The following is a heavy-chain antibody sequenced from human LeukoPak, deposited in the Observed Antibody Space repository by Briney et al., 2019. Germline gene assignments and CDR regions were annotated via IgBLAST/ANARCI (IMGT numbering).Heavy chain of an antibody. CDR3: ARARYSYPFDY. V-gene: IGHV4-59*01. J-gene: IGHJ4*02. CDR1: GGSISSYY. D-gene: IGHD5-18*01. CDR2: IYYSGST. Sequence: PSETLSLTCTVSGGSISSYYWSWIRQPPGKGLEWIGYIYYSGSTNYNPSLKSRVTISVDTSKNQFSLKLSSVTAADTAVYYCARARYSYPFDYWGQGTLVTVSS.